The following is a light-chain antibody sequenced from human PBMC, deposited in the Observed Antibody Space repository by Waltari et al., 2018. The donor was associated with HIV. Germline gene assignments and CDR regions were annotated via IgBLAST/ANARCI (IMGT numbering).Light chain of an antibody. Sequence: EIELTQSPDFQSVTPKEKVNITCRASQSIGSSLHWYQQKPDQSPKLLIKYASKSFSGVPSRFSGSGSGTDFTLTIDSLEAGDAATYYCHQSSSLPNTFGQGTKLEIK. V-gene: IGKV6-21*01. CDR1: QSIGSS. CDR2: YAS. CDR3: HQSSSLPNT. J-gene: IGKJ2*01.